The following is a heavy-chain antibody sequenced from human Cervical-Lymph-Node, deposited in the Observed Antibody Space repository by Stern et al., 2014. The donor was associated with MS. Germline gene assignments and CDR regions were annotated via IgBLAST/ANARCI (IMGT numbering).Heavy chain of an antibody. CDR1: GYTFSDYG. Sequence: MQLVESGAEVKKPGASVKVSCKASGYTFSDYGITWVRQAPGQGLEWMGWINAFNDETNYAQKFQGRVTMTTDTSTSTAYMEVRTLRSDDTAVYYCARGEISPYYYDGMDVWGQGTTVAVSS. CDR3: ARGEISPYYYDGMDV. CDR2: INAFNDET. D-gene: IGHD2/OR15-2a*01. V-gene: IGHV1-18*01. J-gene: IGHJ6*02.